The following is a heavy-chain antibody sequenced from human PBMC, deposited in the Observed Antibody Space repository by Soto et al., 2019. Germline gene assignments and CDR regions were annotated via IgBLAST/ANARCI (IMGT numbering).Heavy chain of an antibody. Sequence: ASVKVSCQASGYTFTSYGISWVRQAPGQGLEWVGWISAYNGNSNYAQKFQGRVTMTRNTSISTAYMELSSLRSEDTAVYYCAGGSWYYYGMDVWGQGTTVTVSS. CDR3: AGGSWYYYGMDV. V-gene: IGHV1-8*01. D-gene: IGHD6-13*01. CDR1: GYTFTSYG. J-gene: IGHJ6*02. CDR2: ISAYNGNS.